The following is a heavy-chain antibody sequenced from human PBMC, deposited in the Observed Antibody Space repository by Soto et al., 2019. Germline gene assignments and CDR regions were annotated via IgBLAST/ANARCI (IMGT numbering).Heavy chain of an antibody. Sequence: GESLKISCKGSGYTFTNYWIVWVRQVPGKGLEWMGLIYPGDSDTRYNPSFQGQVTISADKSTSTAYLQWSSLMASDTAIYYCARSGRSGLRWLDFFDSWGQGTLVTVSS. CDR3: ARSGRSGLRWLDFFDS. D-gene: IGHD4-17*01. CDR2: IYPGDSDT. CDR1: GYTFTNYW. V-gene: IGHV5-51*01. J-gene: IGHJ5*01.